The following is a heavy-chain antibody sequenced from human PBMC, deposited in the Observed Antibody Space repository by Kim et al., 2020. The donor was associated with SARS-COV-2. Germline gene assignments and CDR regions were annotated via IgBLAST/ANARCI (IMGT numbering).Heavy chain of an antibody. D-gene: IGHD1-26*01. V-gene: IGHV4-59*08. J-gene: IGHJ4*02. Sequence: SETLSLTCTVSGGSISSYYWSWIRQPPGKGLEWIGYIYYSGSTNYNPSLKSRVTISVDTSKNQFSLKLSSVTAADTAVYYCARHMTSYYTGILDYWGQGTLVTVSS. CDR3: ARHMTSYYTGILDY. CDR1: GGSISSYY. CDR2: IYYSGST.